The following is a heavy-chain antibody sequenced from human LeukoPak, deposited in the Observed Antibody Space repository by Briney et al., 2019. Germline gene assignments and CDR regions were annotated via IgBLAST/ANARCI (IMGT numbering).Heavy chain of an antibody. CDR2: IYYSGST. J-gene: IGHJ3*02. V-gene: IGHV4-59*01. CDR3: ARGFTSITIFGVVPDAFDI. D-gene: IGHD3-3*01. CDR1: GGSISSYY. Sequence: PSETLSLTCTVSGGSISSYYWSRIRQPPGKGLEWIGHIYYSGSTNYNPSLKSRVTISVDTSKNQFSLKLSSVTAADTAVYYCARGFTSITIFGVVPDAFDIWGQGAMVTVSS.